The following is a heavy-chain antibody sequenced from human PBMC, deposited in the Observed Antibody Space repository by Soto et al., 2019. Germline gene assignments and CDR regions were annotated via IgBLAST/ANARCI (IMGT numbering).Heavy chain of an antibody. CDR2: ISSNGGST. D-gene: IGHD6-19*01. V-gene: IGHV3-64D*08. Sequence: GGSLRLSCSASGFTFSSYAMHWVRQAPGKGLEYVSAISSNGGSTYYADSVKGRFTISRDNSKNTLYLQMSSLRAEDTAVYYCVKGGGVAGRVGYYGMDVWGQGTTVTVSS. J-gene: IGHJ6*02. CDR3: VKGGGVAGRVGYYGMDV. CDR1: GFTFSSYA.